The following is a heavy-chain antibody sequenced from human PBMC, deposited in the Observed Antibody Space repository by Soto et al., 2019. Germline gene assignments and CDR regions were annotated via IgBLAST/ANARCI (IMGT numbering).Heavy chain of an antibody. Sequence: SVKVSCKASGYTFTSYDINWVRQATGQGLEWMGWMNPNSGNTGYAQKFQGRVTMTRNTSISTAYMELSSLRSEDTAVYYCARGRGGNYDFWSGYRDGMDVWGQGTTVTVSS. J-gene: IGHJ6*02. V-gene: IGHV1-8*01. CDR2: MNPNSGNT. CDR1: GYTFTSYD. CDR3: ARGRGGNYDFWSGYRDGMDV. D-gene: IGHD3-3*01.